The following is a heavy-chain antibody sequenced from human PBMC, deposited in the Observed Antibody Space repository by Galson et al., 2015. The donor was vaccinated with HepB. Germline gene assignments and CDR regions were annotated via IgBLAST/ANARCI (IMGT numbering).Heavy chain of an antibody. CDR1: GFTFTTYA. D-gene: IGHD2/OR15-2a*01. J-gene: IGHJ4*02. CDR2: ISGSATST. V-gene: IGHV3-23*01. CDR3: AREFEEYYFDY. Sequence: SLRLSCAASGFTFTTYAMSWVRQAPGKGLEWVSGISGSATSTYYADSVKGRFIISRDNSKNTLYLQMNSLRAEDTAVYYCAREFEEYYFDYWGQGTLVTVSS.